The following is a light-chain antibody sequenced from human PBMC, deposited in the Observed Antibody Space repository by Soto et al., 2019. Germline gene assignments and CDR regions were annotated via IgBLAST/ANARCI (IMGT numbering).Light chain of an antibody. CDR1: SSDVGGYNY. CDR3: SSYTSSSTWV. CDR2: EVS. V-gene: IGLV2-14*01. Sequence: QSALTQPPSASGSPGQSVTISCTGTSSDVGGYNYISWYQHHPGKAPKLMIYEVSQRPSGVSNRFSGSKSGNTASLTISGLQAEDEADYYCSSYTSSSTWVFGGGTKLTVL. J-gene: IGLJ3*02.